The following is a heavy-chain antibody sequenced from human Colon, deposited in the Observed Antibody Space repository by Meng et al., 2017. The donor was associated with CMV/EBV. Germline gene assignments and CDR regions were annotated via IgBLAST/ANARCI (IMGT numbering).Heavy chain of an antibody. CDR2: ISSSSSYI. V-gene: IGHV3-21*01. CDR1: GFTFSRHI. J-gene: IGHJ4*02. D-gene: IGHD6-6*01. CDR3: ARDSLQSTSSLDY. Sequence: GESLKISCAASGFTFSRHIMNWVRQAPGKGLEWVSSISSSSSYIYYVDSVLGRFTISRDNAKNSLYLQMNSLRAADTAVYYCARDSLQSTSSLDYWGQGTLVTVSS.